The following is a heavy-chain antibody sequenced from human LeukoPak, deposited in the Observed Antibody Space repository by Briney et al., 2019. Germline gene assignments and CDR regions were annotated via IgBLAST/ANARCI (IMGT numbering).Heavy chain of an antibody. CDR3: AKAGYSGSYFDY. Sequence: PGGSLRLSCTASGFTFSSYAMSWVRQAPGKGLEWVSAISGSGGSTYYADSVKGRFTISRDNSKNTLYLQMNSLRAEDTAVYYCAKAGYSGSYFDYWGQGTLVTVSS. D-gene: IGHD1-26*01. CDR1: GFTFSSYA. CDR2: ISGSGGST. J-gene: IGHJ4*02. V-gene: IGHV3-23*01.